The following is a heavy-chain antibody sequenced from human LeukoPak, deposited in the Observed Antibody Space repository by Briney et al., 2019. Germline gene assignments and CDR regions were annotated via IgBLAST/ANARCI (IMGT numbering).Heavy chain of an antibody. CDR3: ARARSGGKVATTFDY. J-gene: IGHJ4*02. V-gene: IGHV5-51*01. CDR1: GYSFTSYW. CDR2: IYPGDSDT. Sequence: GESLKIPCKGSGYSFTSYWIGWVRQMPGKGLEWMGIIYPGDSDTRYSPSFQGQVTISADKSISTAYLQWSSLKASDTAMYYCARARSGGKVATTFDYWGQGTLVTVSS. D-gene: IGHD5-12*01.